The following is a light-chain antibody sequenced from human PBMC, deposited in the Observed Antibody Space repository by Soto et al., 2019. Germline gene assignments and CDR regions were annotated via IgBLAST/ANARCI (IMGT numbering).Light chain of an antibody. V-gene: IGKV3-20*01. CDR2: GAS. J-gene: IGKJ1*01. Sequence: EIVLTQSPGTLSLSPGERATLSCRASQSVASSYLAWYRQRPGQPPRLLIYGASSRATGIPDRFSGRGSGTDFTLTISRLEPEDFAVYYCQQYGNSPRTFGQGTKVEI. CDR1: QSVASSY. CDR3: QQYGNSPRT.